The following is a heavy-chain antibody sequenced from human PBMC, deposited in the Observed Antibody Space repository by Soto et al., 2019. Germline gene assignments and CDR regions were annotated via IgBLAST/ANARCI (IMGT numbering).Heavy chain of an antibody. Sequence: GGSLRLSCAASGFTFSSYAMSWVRQAPGKGLEWVSAISGSGGSTYYADSVKGRFTISRDNSKNTLYLQMNSLRAEDTAVYYRAKTIVVVVAAPHRFDYWGQGTLVTVSS. J-gene: IGHJ4*02. D-gene: IGHD2-15*01. CDR2: ISGSGGST. CDR1: GFTFSSYA. V-gene: IGHV3-23*01. CDR3: AKTIVVVVAAPHRFDY.